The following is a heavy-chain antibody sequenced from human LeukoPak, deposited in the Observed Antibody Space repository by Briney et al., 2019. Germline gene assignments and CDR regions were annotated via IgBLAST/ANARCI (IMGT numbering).Heavy chain of an antibody. CDR2: INTKTGNP. V-gene: IGHV7-4-1*02. CDR1: GYTFTNDA. Sequence: ASVKVSCKASGYTFTNDAINWVRQAPGQGLEWVGWINTKTGNPTYAQDFTGRFAFSLDTSVTTTYLQISSLKAEDTAVYYCARVGKYSGSYPDYWGQGTLITVSS. D-gene: IGHD1-26*01. CDR3: ARVGKYSGSYPDY. J-gene: IGHJ4*02.